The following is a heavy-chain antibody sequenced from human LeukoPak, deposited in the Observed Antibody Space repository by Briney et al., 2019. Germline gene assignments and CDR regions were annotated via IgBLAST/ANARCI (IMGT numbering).Heavy chain of an antibody. J-gene: IGHJ4*02. CDR1: GFTFDSFS. D-gene: IGHD1-26*01. CDR2: ISSSTTYI. V-gene: IGHV3-21*01. CDR3: ARVPGEMGATLAYLDC. Sequence: GGSLRLSCAASGFTFDSFSINWVRQAPGKGLEWVASISSSTTYINYAGSVKGRFTISRDNAKNLVYLEMNSLRAEDTAVYYCARVPGEMGATLAYLDCWGQGTLVIVSS.